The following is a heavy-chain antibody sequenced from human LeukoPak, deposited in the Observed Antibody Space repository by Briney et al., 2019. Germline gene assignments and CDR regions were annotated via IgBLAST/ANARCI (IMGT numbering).Heavy chain of an antibody. Sequence: SSETLSLTCTVPGGSISSYYWSWIRQPPGKGLEWIGYIYYSGSTNYNPSLKSRVTISVDTSKNQFSLKLSSVTAADTAVYYCARADLGRDSSGYYYYYGMDVWGQGTTVTVSS. CDR3: ARADLGRDSSGYYYYYGMDV. D-gene: IGHD3-22*01. J-gene: IGHJ6*02. V-gene: IGHV4-59*01. CDR1: GGSISSYY. CDR2: IYYSGST.